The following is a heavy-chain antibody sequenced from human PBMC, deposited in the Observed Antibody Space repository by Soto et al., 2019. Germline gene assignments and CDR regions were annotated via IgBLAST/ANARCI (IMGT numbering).Heavy chain of an antibody. V-gene: IGHV3-21*01. CDR3: ASPVLRFLEDAFDI. D-gene: IGHD3-3*01. CDR2: ISSSSSYI. J-gene: IGHJ3*02. CDR1: GFTFSSYI. Sequence: PGGSLRLSCAASGFTFSSYIMNWVRQSPGKGLEWVSSISSSSSYIYYADSVKGRFTISRDNAKNSLYLQMNSLRAEDTAVYYCASPVLRFLEDAFDIWGQGTMVTVSS.